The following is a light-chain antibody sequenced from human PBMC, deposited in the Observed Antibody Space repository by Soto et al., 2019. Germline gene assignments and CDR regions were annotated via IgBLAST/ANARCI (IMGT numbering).Light chain of an antibody. CDR3: QQYGGSPPYT. CDR1: QTVTSTY. CDR2: DAS. Sequence: EIVLTQSPGTLSLSPGERATLSCRASQTVTSTYLAWYQLKPRQAPRLLFSDASTRAAGIPDRFSGSGSGTDFTLTISRLEPEDAAVYYCQQYGGSPPYTFGQGTKVEIK. V-gene: IGKV3-20*01. J-gene: IGKJ2*01.